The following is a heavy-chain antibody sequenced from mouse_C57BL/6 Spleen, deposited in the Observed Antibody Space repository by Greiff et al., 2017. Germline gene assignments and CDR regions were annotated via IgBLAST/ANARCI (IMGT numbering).Heavy chain of an antibody. CDR3: ARYDYDGGY. CDR2: ISYDGSN. Sequence: VQLQQSGPGLVKPSQSLSLTCSVTGYSITSGYYWNWIRQFPGNKLEWMGYISYDGSNNYNPSLKNRISITRDTSKNQFFLKLNSVTTEDTATYYCARYDYDGGYWGQGTTLTVSS. V-gene: IGHV3-6*01. D-gene: IGHD2-4*01. CDR1: GYSITSGYY. J-gene: IGHJ2*01.